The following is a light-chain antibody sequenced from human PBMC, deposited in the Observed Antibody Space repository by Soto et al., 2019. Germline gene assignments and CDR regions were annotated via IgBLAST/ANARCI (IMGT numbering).Light chain of an antibody. V-gene: IGKV1-27*01. CDR3: QKYNSAPRT. Sequence: DIQMTQSPSSLSASVGDRVTITCRASQGISNYLAWYQQKPGKVPKLLIYAASTLQSGVPSRFSGSGSGKDFTLTISSLPPEDVATYYWQKYNSAPRTFGQGTKVEIK. J-gene: IGKJ1*01. CDR2: AAS. CDR1: QGISNY.